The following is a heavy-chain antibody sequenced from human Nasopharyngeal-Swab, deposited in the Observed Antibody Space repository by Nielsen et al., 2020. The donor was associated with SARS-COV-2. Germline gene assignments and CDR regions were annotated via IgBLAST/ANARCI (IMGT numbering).Heavy chain of an antibody. Sequence: GESLKISCGASGFTFSNYAMTWVRQAPGKGLEWVSTISGSGGSTYYADSVQGRFTISRDNSKNTLYLQMNSLRAEDTAVYYCAKDNGGNFGYWGQGTLVTVSS. CDR3: AKDNGGNFGY. CDR1: GFTFSNYA. D-gene: IGHD4-23*01. J-gene: IGHJ4*02. CDR2: ISGSGGST. V-gene: IGHV3-23*01.